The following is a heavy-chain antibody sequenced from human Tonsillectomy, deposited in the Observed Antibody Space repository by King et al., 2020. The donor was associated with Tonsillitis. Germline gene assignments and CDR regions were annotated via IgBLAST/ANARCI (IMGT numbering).Heavy chain of an antibody. CDR1: GFTFDDYA. V-gene: IGHV3-9*01. CDR2: ISWNSGSI. Sequence: VQLVESGGGLVQPGRSLRLSCAASGFTFDDYAMHWVRQAPGKGLEWVSGISWNSGSIGYADSVKGRFTISRDNAKNSLYLQMNSLRAEDTALYYCAKDWQGTVSRGGSGAFDIWGQGTMVTVSS. J-gene: IGHJ3*02. D-gene: IGHD1-26*01. CDR3: AKDWQGTVSRGGSGAFDI.